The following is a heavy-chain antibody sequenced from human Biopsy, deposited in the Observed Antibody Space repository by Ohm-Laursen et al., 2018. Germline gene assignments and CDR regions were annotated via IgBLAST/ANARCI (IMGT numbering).Heavy chain of an antibody. V-gene: IGHV3-11*01. CDR3: ARRRPIDY. Sequence: GSLRLSCTASGFTFSDFYMSWIRQAPGKGLEWISYISAAGPAMFYADSVRGRFTISRDNANNLLYLQMDSLRAEDTAVYCCARRRPIDYWGQGILVTVSS. J-gene: IGHJ4*02. CDR1: GFTFSDFY. CDR2: ISAAGPAM.